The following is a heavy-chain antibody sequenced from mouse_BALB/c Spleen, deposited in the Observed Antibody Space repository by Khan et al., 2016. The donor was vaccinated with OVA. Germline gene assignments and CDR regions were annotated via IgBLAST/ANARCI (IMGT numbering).Heavy chain of an antibody. CDR1: GFNIKDYY. V-gene: IGHV14-1*02. Sequence: VQLKQSGAELVRPGALVKLSCKASGFNIKDYYIHWVKQSPEQDLEWIGWIDPENGETVYDPKFQDKANITAEPTSNKAYLPLSSPTTEATAVYYCTRSGYSACFAYWGQGTPVTVSA. J-gene: IGHJ3*01. CDR3: TRSGYSACFAY. CDR2: IDPENGET.